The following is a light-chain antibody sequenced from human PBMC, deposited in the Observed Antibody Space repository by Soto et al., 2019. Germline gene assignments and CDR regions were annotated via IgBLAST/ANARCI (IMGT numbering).Light chain of an antibody. CDR3: LQYSSYPWT. V-gene: IGKV1-17*03. J-gene: IGKJ1*01. CDR2: FAY. CDR1: QGIGNY. Sequence: DVQMAQSPSALSAFVGDGVTITCRASQGIGNYLAWFQQQPGKAPKRLIYFAYSVQYGVPSRFSGSGSGTQFTLTISGLQPEDFATYYCLQYSSYPWTFGQGTKVEI.